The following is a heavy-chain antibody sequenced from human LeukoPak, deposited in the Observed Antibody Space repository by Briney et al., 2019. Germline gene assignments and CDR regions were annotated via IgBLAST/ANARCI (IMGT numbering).Heavy chain of an antibody. CDR2: MNPNSGNT. J-gene: IGHJ5*02. CDR3: ARSEYDFWSGNGNWFDP. D-gene: IGHD3-3*01. V-gene: IGHV1-8*03. CDR1: GYTFTSYD. Sequence: WASVKVSCKASGYTFTSYDINWVRQATGQGLEWMGWMNPNSGNTGYAQKFQGRVTITRNTSISTAYMELSSLRSEDTAVYYCARSEYDFWSGNGNWFDPWGQGTLVTVSS.